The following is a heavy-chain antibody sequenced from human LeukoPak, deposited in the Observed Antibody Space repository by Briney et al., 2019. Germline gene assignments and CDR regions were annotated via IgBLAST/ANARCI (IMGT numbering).Heavy chain of an antibody. CDR2: ISASGGST. D-gene: IGHD1-26*01. CDR1: GFTFNSNG. CDR3: TKFSLRGTYSFDH. V-gene: IGHV3-23*01. Sequence: GGSLRLSCAASGFTFNSNGMSWVRLAPGKGLEWVSVISASGGSTYYADSVKGRFTISRDNSKNTLYPQINSLRVEDTALYYCTKFSLRGTYSFDHWGQGTLVTVSS. J-gene: IGHJ4*02.